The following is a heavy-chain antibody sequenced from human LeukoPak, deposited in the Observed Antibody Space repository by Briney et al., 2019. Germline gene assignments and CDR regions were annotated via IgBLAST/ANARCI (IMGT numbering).Heavy chain of an antibody. Sequence: GGSLRLSCAASEFTFSNYWMSWVRQAPGKGLEWVASIQKDGSQKYYLESVKGRFTISRDNIKNSLYLHMSSLGADDTAVYFCATVAGYFDYWGQGTLVTVSS. D-gene: IGHD2-21*01. V-gene: IGHV3-7*01. CDR1: EFTFSNYW. CDR2: IQKDGSQK. J-gene: IGHJ4*02. CDR3: ATVAGYFDY.